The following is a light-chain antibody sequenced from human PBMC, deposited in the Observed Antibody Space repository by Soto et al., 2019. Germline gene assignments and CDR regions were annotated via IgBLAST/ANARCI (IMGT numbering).Light chain of an antibody. CDR2: AAS. CDR3: QQSFSVPLT. Sequence: DIQMTQSPSSLSASVGDRVTITCRASQTISTYLDWYQQKPGKAPNLLIYAASTLHSGVPSRFSGSRSGTDFTLTISTLQPEDFAAYCCQQSFSVPLTFGEGTKIEI. CDR1: QTISTY. J-gene: IGKJ4*01. V-gene: IGKV1-39*01.